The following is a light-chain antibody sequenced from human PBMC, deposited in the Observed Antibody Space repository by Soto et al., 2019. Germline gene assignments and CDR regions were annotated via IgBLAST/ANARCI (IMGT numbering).Light chain of an antibody. J-gene: IGKJ4*01. Sequence: DFQMTQSPSSLSASVGDRVTITCQASQDISNYLNWYQQKPGKAPKLLIYDASNLETGVPSRFSGSGSVTDFTFTISSLQPEDIAKYYWQQYDNLPLSFGGGTKVEIK. CDR3: QQYDNLPLS. CDR2: DAS. CDR1: QDISNY. V-gene: IGKV1-33*01.